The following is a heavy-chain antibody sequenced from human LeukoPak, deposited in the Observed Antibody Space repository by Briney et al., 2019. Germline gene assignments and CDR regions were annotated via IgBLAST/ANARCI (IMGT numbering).Heavy chain of an antibody. CDR2: IYHSGST. CDR3: ARVARGGDYGDYGPAFDI. Sequence: KPSETLSLTCTVSGGSISSYYWSWIRQPPGKGLEWIGYIYHSGSTYYNPSLKSRVTISVDRSKNQFSLKLSSVTAADTAVYYCARVARGGDYGDYGPAFDIWGQGTVVTVSS. J-gene: IGHJ3*02. D-gene: IGHD4-17*01. CDR1: GGSISSYY. V-gene: IGHV4-59*12.